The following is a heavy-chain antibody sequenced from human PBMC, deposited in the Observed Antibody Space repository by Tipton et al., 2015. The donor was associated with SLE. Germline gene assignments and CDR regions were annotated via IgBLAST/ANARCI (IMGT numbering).Heavy chain of an antibody. D-gene: IGHD3-3*01. V-gene: IGHV4-31*03. Sequence: TLPLTCTVSGGSISSGGYYWSWIRQHPGKGLVWIGYIYYSGSTYYNPSLKSRVTISVDTSKNQFSLKLSSVTAADAAVYYCASQYYDFWSGYSLYLGQGTLVTVSS. J-gene: IGHJ4*02. CDR1: GGSISSGGYY. CDR3: ASQYYDFWSGYSLY. CDR2: IYYSGST.